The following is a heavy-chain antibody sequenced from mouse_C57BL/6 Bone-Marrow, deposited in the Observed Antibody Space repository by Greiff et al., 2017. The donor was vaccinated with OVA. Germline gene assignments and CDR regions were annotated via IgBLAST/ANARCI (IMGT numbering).Heavy chain of an antibody. D-gene: IGHD3-3*01. CDR2: INYDGSST. CDR3: ARGGGRVWYVDV. J-gene: IGHJ1*03. CDR1: GFTFSDYY. Sequence: EVKLVESEGGLVQPGSSMKLSCTASGFTFSDYYMAWVRQVPEKGLEWVANINYDGSSTYYLDSLKSRFIISIDNAKNILYLQMSSLKSEDTATYDCARGGGRVWYVDVWGTGTTVTVSS. V-gene: IGHV5-16*01.